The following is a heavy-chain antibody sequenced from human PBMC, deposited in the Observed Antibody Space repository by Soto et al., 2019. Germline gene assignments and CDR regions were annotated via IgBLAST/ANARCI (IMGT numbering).Heavy chain of an antibody. CDR1: GNSFTSTW. V-gene: IGHV5-10-1*01. CDR3: ARRSGAGTSWCFDY. D-gene: IGHD1-1*01. J-gene: IGHJ4*02. CDR2: IDPIDSYA. Sequence: EVQLVQSGAEVKKPGESLRISCQGSGNSFTSTWISWVRQTPGKGLEWMGRIDPIDSYAYYSPSFKGHVTITADKSTTTASLHWSSLKASDTAMYYCARRSGAGTSWCFDYWGQGTLVAVSA.